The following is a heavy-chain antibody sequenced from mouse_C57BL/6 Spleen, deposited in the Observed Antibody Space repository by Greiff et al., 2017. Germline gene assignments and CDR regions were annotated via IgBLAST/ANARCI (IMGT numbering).Heavy chain of an antibody. V-gene: IGHV1-58*01. CDR3: ARKYYGSSYRYFDV. CDR1: GYTFTSYG. CDR2: IYIGNGYT. Sequence: EVQVVESGAELVRPGSSVKMSCKTSGYTFTSYGINWVKQRPGQGLEWIGYIYIGNGYTEYNEKFQGKATLTSDTSSSTAYMQLSSLTSEDSAIYFCARKYYGSSYRYFDVWGTGTTVTVSS. J-gene: IGHJ1*03. D-gene: IGHD1-1*01.